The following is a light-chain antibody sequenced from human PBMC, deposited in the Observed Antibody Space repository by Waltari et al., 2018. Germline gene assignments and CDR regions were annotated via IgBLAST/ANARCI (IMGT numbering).Light chain of an antibody. CDR1: ALPKHS. Sequence: SYELTQPPSVSVSPGQTAAIPCSGAALPKHSAYWYQQKPRQAPVLLIYKDTDRPSGIPERFSGSTSGTTVTLTISGVQAEDEADYYCQSTDRSDRWVFGGGTKLTVL. CDR3: QSTDRSDRWV. V-gene: IGLV3-25*03. CDR2: KDT. J-gene: IGLJ3*02.